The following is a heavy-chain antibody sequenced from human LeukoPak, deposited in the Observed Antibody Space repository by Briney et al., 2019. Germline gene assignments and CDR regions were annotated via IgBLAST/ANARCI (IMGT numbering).Heavy chain of an antibody. CDR3: AATGYSSSWYPGFDY. Sequence: GGSLRLSCAASGFTFSSYAMSWVRQAPGKGLEWVSAISGSGGSTYYADSVKGRFTISRDNSKNTLYLQMNSLRAEDTAVYYCAATGYSSSWYPGFDYWGQGTLVTVSS. D-gene: IGHD6-13*01. CDR2: ISGSGGST. J-gene: IGHJ4*02. V-gene: IGHV3-23*01. CDR1: GFTFSSYA.